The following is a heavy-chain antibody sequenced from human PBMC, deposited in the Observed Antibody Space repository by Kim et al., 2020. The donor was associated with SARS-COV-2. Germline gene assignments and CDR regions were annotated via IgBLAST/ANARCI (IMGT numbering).Heavy chain of an antibody. CDR1: GFTFSSYW. CDR3: ARIQAEQLVLVYYYGMDV. V-gene: IGHV3-7*01. Sequence: GGSLRLSCAASGFTFSSYWMSWVRQAPGKGLEWVANIKQDGSEKYYVDSVKGRFTISRDNAKNSLYLQMNSLRAEDTAVYYCARIQAEQLVLVYYYGMDVWGQGTTVTVSS. CDR2: IKQDGSEK. D-gene: IGHD6-13*01. J-gene: IGHJ6*02.